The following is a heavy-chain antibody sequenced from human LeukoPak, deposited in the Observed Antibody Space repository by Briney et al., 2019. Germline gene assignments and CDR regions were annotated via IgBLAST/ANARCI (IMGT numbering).Heavy chain of an antibody. CDR3: AREGTTGSLIIDY. J-gene: IGHJ4*02. Sequence: GGSLRLSCAASGFTVSSNYMSWVRQAPGKGLEWVSVIYSGGSTYYADFVKGRFTISRDNSKNTLYLQMNSLRAEDTAVYYCAREGTTGSLIIDYWGQGTLVTVSS. CDR2: IYSGGST. V-gene: IGHV3-66*01. D-gene: IGHD1/OR15-1a*01. CDR1: GFTVSSNY.